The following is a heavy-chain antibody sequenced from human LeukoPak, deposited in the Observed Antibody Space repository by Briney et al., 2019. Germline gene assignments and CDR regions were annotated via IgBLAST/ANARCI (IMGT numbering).Heavy chain of an antibody. Sequence: PGGSLRLSCAASGFTFSNAWMSWVRQAPGKGLEWVGRIKSKSDGGTTDYGAPVKGRFTISRDDSKNTLYLQMDSLKTEDTAVYYCAKDQAYGDYVWDYWGQGTLVTVSS. J-gene: IGHJ4*02. CDR1: GFTFSNAW. V-gene: IGHV3-15*01. CDR3: AKDQAYGDYVWDY. CDR2: IKSKSDGGTT. D-gene: IGHD4-17*01.